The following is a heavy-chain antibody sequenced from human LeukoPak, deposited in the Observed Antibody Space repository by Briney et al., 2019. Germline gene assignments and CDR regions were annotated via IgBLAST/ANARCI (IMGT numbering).Heavy chain of an antibody. V-gene: IGHV4-59*01. J-gene: IGHJ3*02. CDR2: IYYSGST. CDR1: GGSISSYY. Sequence: SETLSLTCTVSGGSISSYYWSWIRQPPGKGLEWIGYIYYSGSTNYNPSLKSRVTISVDTSKNQFSLKLSSVTAADTAVYYCARDGSELSDAFDIWGQGTMVTVSS. CDR3: ARDGSELSDAFDI. D-gene: IGHD3-16*02.